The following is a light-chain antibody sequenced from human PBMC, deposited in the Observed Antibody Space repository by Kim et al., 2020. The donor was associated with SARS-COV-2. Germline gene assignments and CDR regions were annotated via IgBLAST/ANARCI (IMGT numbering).Light chain of an antibody. CDR3: SSYTSSTTRV. J-gene: IGLJ2*01. CDR1: TRDVGADNY. Sequence: GQPLTVACTGTTRDVGADNYVSWYQQHPGKAPKLIIYDVTYRPSGVSDRFSGSKAGNTASLTIFGLQAEDEADYYCSSYTSSTTRVFGGGTQLTVL. CDR2: DVT. V-gene: IGLV2-14*03.